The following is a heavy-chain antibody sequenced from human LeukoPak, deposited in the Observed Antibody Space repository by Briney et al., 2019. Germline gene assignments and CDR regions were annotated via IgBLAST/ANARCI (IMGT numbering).Heavy chain of an antibody. CDR3: AKDRIAAAGTSWFDP. Sequence: SVKVSCKASGGTFSSYAISWVRQAPGQGLEWMGGIIPIFGTANYAQKFQGRVTITADESTSTAYMELSSLRSEDTAVYYCAKDRIAAAGTSWFDPWGQGTLVTVSS. D-gene: IGHD6-13*01. CDR2: IIPIFGTA. V-gene: IGHV1-69*13. CDR1: GGTFSSYA. J-gene: IGHJ5*02.